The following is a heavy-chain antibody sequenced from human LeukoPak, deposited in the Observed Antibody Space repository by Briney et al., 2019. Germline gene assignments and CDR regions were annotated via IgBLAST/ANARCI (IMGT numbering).Heavy chain of an antibody. Sequence: GGSLRLSCAASGFAFSTYWMRWVRQAPGKGLEWVAVISYDGSNKYYADSVKGRFTISRDNSKNTLYLQMNSLRAEDTAVYYCAKAGYYDFWSGYSPFDYWGQGTLVTVSS. V-gene: IGHV3-30*18. J-gene: IGHJ4*02. CDR3: AKAGYYDFWSGYSPFDY. D-gene: IGHD3-3*01. CDR1: GFAFSTYW. CDR2: ISYDGSNK.